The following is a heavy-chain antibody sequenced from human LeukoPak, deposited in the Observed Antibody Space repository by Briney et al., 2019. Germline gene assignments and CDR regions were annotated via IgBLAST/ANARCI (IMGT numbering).Heavy chain of an antibody. CDR1: GFTFRNYG. V-gene: IGHV3-30*02. CDR2: IRTDGGEK. J-gene: IGHJ4*02. CDR3: ARIGYSTSWATFDY. Sequence: GGSLRLSCAASGFTFRNYGMHWVRQAPGKGLEWVASIRTDGGEKYHADSVQGRFSISRDNSKNTLYLQMDSLRAEDTALYYCARIGYSTSWATFDYWGQGTLVTVSS. D-gene: IGHD6-13*01.